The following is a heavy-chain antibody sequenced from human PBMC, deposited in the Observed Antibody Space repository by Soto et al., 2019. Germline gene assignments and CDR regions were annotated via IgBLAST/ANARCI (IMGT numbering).Heavy chain of an antibody. CDR1: GFPFTTSG. CDR2: IGPNPVNT. V-gene: IGHV3-23*01. J-gene: IGHJ4*02. D-gene: IGHD6-19*01. Sequence: EVQLLESGGGLVQPGESLRLSCAASGFPFTTSGFLWVRQPPGEGLEWVSAIGPNPVNTNYRDSVRGRFTISRDNSRNTVFLQMSALRAEDTALYYCTTARHCSADACPAAEWGQGTLITVSS. CDR3: TTARHCSADACPAAE.